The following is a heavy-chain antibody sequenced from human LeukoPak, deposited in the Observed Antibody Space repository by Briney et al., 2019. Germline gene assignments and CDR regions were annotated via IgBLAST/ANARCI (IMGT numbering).Heavy chain of an antibody. CDR3: ARTAVAGTEAVDY. J-gene: IGHJ4*02. V-gene: IGHV4-38-2*01. CDR1: GYSISSGYY. D-gene: IGHD6-19*01. CDR2: IYHSGST. Sequence: SETLSLTCAVSGYSISSGYYWGWIRQPPGKGLEWIGSIYHSGSTYYNPSLKSRVTISVDTSKNQFSPKLSSVTAADTAVYYCARTAVAGTEAVDYWGQGTLVTVSS.